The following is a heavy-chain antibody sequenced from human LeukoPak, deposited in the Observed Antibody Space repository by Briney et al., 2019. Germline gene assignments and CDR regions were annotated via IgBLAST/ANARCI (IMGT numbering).Heavy chain of an antibody. V-gene: IGHV7-4-1*02. CDR3: ARGTKRWLQLQNWFDP. Sequence: ASVKVSCKASGYTFTSYAMNWVRQAPGQGLEWMGWINTNTGNPTYAQGFTGRFVFSLDTSVSTAYLQISSLKAEDTAVYYCARGTKRWLQLQNWFDPWGQGTLVTVSS. D-gene: IGHD5-24*01. CDR2: INTNTGNP. CDR1: GYTFTSYA. J-gene: IGHJ5*02.